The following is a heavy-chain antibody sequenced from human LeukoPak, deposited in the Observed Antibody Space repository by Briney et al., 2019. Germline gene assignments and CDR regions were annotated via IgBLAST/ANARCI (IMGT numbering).Heavy chain of an antibody. CDR3: AREFPQVGFDY. V-gene: IGHV1-18*01. D-gene: IGHD2-2*01. CDR1: GYIFTSYG. J-gene: IGHJ4*02. Sequence: GASVKVSCKASGYIFTSYGISWVRQAPGQGLEWMGWISAYNGNTNYAQKLQGRVTMTTDTSTSKAYMELRSLRSDDTAVYHCAREFPQVGFDYWGQGTLVTVSS. CDR2: ISAYNGNT.